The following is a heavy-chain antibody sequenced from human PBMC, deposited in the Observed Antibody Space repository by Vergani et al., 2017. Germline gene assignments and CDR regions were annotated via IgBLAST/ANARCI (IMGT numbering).Heavy chain of an antibody. CDR1: GFTFSSYA. D-gene: IGHD1-26*01. J-gene: IGHJ4*02. V-gene: IGHV3-48*03. CDR2: ISSSGSTI. CDR3: ASARGSPEAFDY. Sequence: EVQLLESGGGLVQPGGSLRLSCAASGFTFSSYAMSWVRQAPGKGLEWVSYISSSGSTIYYADSVKGRFTISRDNAKNSLYLQMNSLRAEDTAVYYCASARGSPEAFDYWGQGTLVTVSS.